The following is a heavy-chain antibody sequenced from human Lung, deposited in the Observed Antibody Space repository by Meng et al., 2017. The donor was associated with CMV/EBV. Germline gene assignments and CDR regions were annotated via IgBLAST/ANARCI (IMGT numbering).Heavy chain of an antibody. D-gene: IGHD2-2*01. CDR3: ARGPSRPHFDY. CDR2: IFYSGSP. Sequence: SXTLSLXCTVSGGSLNSGNYYWNWIRQPPGKGLEWIGYIFYSGSPYYNPSLESRVTISVDTSKNQFSLRLTSVTAADTAIYYCARGPSRPHFDYSDQETLVTVSS. V-gene: IGHV4-30-4*02. CDR1: GGSLNSGNYY. J-gene: IGHJ4*02.